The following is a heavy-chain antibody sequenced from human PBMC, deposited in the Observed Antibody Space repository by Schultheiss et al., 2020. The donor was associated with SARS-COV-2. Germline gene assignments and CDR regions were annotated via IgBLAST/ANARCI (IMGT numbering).Heavy chain of an antibody. CDR3: TTDPLYPRG. Sequence: GGSLRLSCAASGFTFSSYGMHWVRQAPGKGLEWVAVIWYDGSNKYYADSVKGRFTISRDNSKNTLYLQMNSLRAEDTAVYYCTTDPLYPRGWGQGTLVTVSS. CDR2: IWYDGSNK. CDR1: GFTFSSYG. D-gene: IGHD2-8*01. V-gene: IGHV3-30*02. J-gene: IGHJ4*02.